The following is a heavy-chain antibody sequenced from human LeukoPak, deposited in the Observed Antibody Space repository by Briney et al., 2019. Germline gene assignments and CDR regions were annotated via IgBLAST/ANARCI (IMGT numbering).Heavy chain of an antibody. J-gene: IGHJ4*02. V-gene: IGHV3-13*01. D-gene: IGHD2-15*01. CDR3: VRDACSGGRCYHDY. Sequence: PGGSLRLSCAASGFTFSTYDMHWVRQATGKGLEWVSAIGPRGDTYYAGSVQGRFTMSRENAKSSLYLQMNSLEAGDTAVYYCVRDACSGGRCYHDYWGQGILVTVSS. CDR2: IGPRGDT. CDR1: GFTFSTYD.